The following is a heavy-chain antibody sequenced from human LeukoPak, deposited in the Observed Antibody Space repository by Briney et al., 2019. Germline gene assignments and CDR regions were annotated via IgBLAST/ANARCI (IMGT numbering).Heavy chain of an antibody. V-gene: IGHV4-39*01. CDR3: ARSSGGGGHDS. Sequence: GWVRQMPGKGLEWIGCVYYSGTYYKSSLTSRVTISMDASRNQFSLKLTSVTAADSAFYFCARSSGGGGHDSWGQGTLVTVSS. D-gene: IGHD6-25*01. J-gene: IGHJ5*01. CDR2: VYYSGT.